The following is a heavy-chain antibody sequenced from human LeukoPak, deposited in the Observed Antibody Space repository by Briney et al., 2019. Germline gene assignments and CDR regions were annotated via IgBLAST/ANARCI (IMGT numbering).Heavy chain of an antibody. CDR2: INHSGST. Sequence: PSETLSLTCAVYGGSFSGYYWSWIRQPPGKGLEWIGEINHSGSTNYNPSIKSRVTISVDTSKNQFSLKLSSVTAADTAVYYCARSSWGHDAFDIWGQGTMVTVSS. CDR3: ARSSWGHDAFDI. D-gene: IGHD6-6*01. CDR1: GGSFSGYY. J-gene: IGHJ3*02. V-gene: IGHV4-34*01.